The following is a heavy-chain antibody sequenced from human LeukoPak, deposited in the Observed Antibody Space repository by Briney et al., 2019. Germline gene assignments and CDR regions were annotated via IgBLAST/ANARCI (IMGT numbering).Heavy chain of an antibody. CDR1: GYTFTGYY. V-gene: IGHV1-2*06. D-gene: IGHD2-2*01. Sequence: ASVKVSCKASGYTFTGYYIHWVRQAPGQGLEWMGRINLNSGGTNYAQKFQGRVTMTRDTSISTAYMELSGLRSDDTAVYYCASCSSTSCYLSDAFDIWGQGTMVTVSS. CDR2: INLNSGGT. CDR3: ASCSSTSCYLSDAFDI. J-gene: IGHJ3*02.